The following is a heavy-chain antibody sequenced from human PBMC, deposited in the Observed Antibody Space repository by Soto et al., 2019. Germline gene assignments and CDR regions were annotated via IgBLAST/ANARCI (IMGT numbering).Heavy chain of an antibody. CDR2: IIPIFGTA. D-gene: IGHD6-13*01. CDR1: GGTFSSYA. J-gene: IGHJ2*01. CDR3: ARENVQAAAGAPLRPYWHLDL. Sequence: SVKVSCKASGGTFSSYAISWVRQAPGQGLEWMGGIIPIFGTANYAQKFQGRVTITADESTSTAYMELSSLRSEDTAVYYCARENVQAAAGAPLRPYWHLDLWGRGPLVTVSS. V-gene: IGHV1-69*13.